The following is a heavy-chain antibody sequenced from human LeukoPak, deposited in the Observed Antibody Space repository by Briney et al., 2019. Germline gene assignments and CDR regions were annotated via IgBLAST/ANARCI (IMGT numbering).Heavy chain of an antibody. V-gene: IGHV3-30-3*01. Sequence: GGSLRLSCAASGLTFSSSAMAWVRQAPGKGLEWVAVISYDGSNKYYADSVKGRFTISRDNSKNTLYLQMNSLRAEDTAVYYCARVFSGWYFSDYWGQGTLVTVSS. CDR3: ARVFSGWYFSDY. J-gene: IGHJ4*02. CDR1: GLTFSSSA. CDR2: ISYDGSNK. D-gene: IGHD6-19*01.